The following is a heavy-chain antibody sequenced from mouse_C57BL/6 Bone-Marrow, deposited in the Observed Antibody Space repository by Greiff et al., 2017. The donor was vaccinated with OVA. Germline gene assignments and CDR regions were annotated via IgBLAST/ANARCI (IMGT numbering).Heavy chain of an antibody. J-gene: IGHJ3*01. Sequence: EVQLVESGGGLVKPGGSLKLSCAASGFTFSSYAMSWVRQTPEKRLEWVATISDGGSYTYYPDNVKGRFTISRDNAKTNLYLQMSHLKSEDTAMYYCARDRIYSNVACWGQGTLVTVSA. CDR1: GFTFSSYA. D-gene: IGHD2-5*01. CDR2: ISDGGSYT. V-gene: IGHV5-4*01. CDR3: ARDRIYSNVAC.